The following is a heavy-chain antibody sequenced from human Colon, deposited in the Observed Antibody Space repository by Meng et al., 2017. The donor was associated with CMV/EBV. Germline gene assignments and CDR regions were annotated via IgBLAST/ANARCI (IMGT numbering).Heavy chain of an antibody. V-gene: IGHV3-21*02. Sequence: EVELVEAGGGLVKPGGSLRLSCTTSGFTFSSHSMNWVRQAPGKGLEWVSSISRSSTHIYYLDPVKGRFTISRDNARNSLYLQMNSLRAEDTAVYYCAREEVGEMAVFDNWGQGTLVTVSS. CDR3: AREEVGEMAVFDN. CDR1: GFTFSSHS. J-gene: IGHJ4*02. CDR2: ISRSSTHI. D-gene: IGHD5-24*01.